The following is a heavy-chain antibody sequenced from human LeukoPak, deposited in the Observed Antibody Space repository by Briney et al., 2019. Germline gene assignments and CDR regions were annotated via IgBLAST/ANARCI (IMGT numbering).Heavy chain of an antibody. V-gene: IGHV1-8*01. J-gene: IGHJ6*02. CDR2: MNPNSGNT. D-gene: IGHD2-15*01. Sequence: ASVKVSCEASGYTFTSYDINWVRQATGQGLEWMGWMNPNSGNTGYAQKFQGRVTMTRNTSISTAYMELSSLRSEDTAVYYCAIGYCSGGSCYSEGYYYYGMDVWGQGTTVTVSS. CDR3: AIGYCSGGSCYSEGYYYYGMDV. CDR1: GYTFTSYD.